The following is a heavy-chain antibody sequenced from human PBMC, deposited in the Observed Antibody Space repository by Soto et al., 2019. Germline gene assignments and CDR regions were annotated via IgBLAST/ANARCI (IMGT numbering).Heavy chain of an antibody. CDR2: TCWDDDK. J-gene: IGHJ4*02. V-gene: IGHV2-5*02. Sequence: QITLNESGPTLVKPTQTLTLTCTFSGFSLTTSGVGEGGIRQSPGKAPEWLAPTCWDDDKRYRPTRKSRLTITKHTSKNQVVLTMANLDPADTATYYCAHRVLRTVFGLVTTTAIYFDFWGQGTPVAVSS. CDR1: GFSLTTSGVG. CDR3: AHRVLRTVFGLVTTTAIYFDF. D-gene: IGHD3-3*01.